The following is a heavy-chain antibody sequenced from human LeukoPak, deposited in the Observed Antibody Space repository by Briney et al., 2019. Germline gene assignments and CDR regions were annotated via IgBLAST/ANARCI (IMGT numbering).Heavy chain of an antibody. J-gene: IGHJ4*02. V-gene: IGHV1-2*02. CDR1: GYTFTHYF. D-gene: IGHD1-1*01. CDR3: ARDNFGTLDY. Sequence: ASVKVSCKISGYTFTHYFIHWVRQAPGQGLEWMGWTSPKSGDRKCTQKFQGRVTMTRDTSISTVYMELDRLTFDDTAVYFCARDNFGTLDYWGQGSLVTVSS. CDR2: TSPKSGDR.